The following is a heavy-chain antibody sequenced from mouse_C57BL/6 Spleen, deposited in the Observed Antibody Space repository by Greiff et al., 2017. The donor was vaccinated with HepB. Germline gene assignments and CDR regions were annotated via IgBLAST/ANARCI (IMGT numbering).Heavy chain of an antibody. CDR2: INPNNGGT. J-gene: IGHJ2*01. CDR3: ARGIVTQYYFDY. CDR1: GYTFTDYY. Sequence: VQLQQSGPELVKPGASVKISCKASGYTFTDYYMNWVKQSHGKSLEWIGDINPNNGGTSYNQKFKGKATLTVDKSSSTAYMELRSLTSEDSAVYYCARGIVTQYYFDYWGQGTTLTVSS. D-gene: IGHD2-3*01. V-gene: IGHV1-26*01.